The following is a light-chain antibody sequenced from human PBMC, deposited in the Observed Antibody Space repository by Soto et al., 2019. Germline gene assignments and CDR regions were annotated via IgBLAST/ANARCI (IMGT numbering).Light chain of an antibody. V-gene: IGKV3-11*01. J-gene: IGKJ1*01. CDR3: QQHSHWPPWT. Sequence: VLTQSPATLSLSPGGRATLSCRASENVRTFVDWYQQKPGQAPRLLIYGASNRATDIPARFSGSGSGTDFTLTISNLEPEDFAVYYCQQHSHWPPWTFGQGTRVEIQ. CDR2: GAS. CDR1: ENVRTF.